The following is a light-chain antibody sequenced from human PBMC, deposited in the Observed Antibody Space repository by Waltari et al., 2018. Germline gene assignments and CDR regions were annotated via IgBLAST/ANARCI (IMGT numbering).Light chain of an antibody. J-gene: IGKJ1*01. CDR2: AAS. CDR3: QQYNSYSPL. V-gene: IGKV1-39*01. Sequence: DIQMTQSPSSLSASVGDTVTVTCRASQNIRTHLNWYQQKPATAPKLLIYAASTLHRGVPSRFSASAAGTDFTLTVTNLQPDDFATYYCQQYNSYSPLFGQGTKVEIK. CDR1: QNIRTH.